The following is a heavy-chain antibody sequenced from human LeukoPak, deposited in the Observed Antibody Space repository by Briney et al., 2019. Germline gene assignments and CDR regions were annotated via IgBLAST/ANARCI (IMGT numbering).Heavy chain of an antibody. Sequence: PSGTLSLTCAVPGGSISSSNWWSWVRQPPGKGLEWIGEIYHSGSTNYTPSLKSRVTISVDKSKNQFSLKLTSVTAADTAVYYCARGRYTSGWSFDYWGQGTLVTVSS. CDR2: IYHSGST. D-gene: IGHD6-19*01. CDR1: GGSISSSNW. CDR3: ARGRYTSGWSFDY. V-gene: IGHV4-4*02. J-gene: IGHJ4*02.